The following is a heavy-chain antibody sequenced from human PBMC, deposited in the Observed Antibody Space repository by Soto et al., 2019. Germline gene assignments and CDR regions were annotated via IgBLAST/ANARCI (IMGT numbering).Heavy chain of an antibody. J-gene: IGHJ4*02. D-gene: IGHD4-17*01. CDR2: ISYDGSNK. CDR3: ANTMTTVVPGFDY. Sequence: QVQLVESGGGMVQPGRSLRLSCAASGFTFSSYAMHWVRQAPGKGLEWVAVISYDGSNKYYADSVKGRFTISRDNSKNTLYLQMNSLRAEDTAVYYCANTMTTVVPGFDYGGQGTLVTVSS. V-gene: IGHV3-30-3*01. CDR1: GFTFSSYA.